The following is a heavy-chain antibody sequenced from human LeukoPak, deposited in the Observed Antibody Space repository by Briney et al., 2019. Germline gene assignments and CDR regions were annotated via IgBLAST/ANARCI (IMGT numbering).Heavy chain of an antibody. Sequence: SVKVSCKASGGTFISYAISWVRQAPGQGLEWMGRIIPIFGTANYAQKFQGRVTITTDESTSTAYMELSSLRSEDTAVYYCASGPMTTVSYYFDYWGQGTLVTVSS. V-gene: IGHV1-69*05. CDR3: ASGPMTTVSYYFDY. CDR1: GGTFISYA. CDR2: IIPIFGTA. D-gene: IGHD4-17*01. J-gene: IGHJ4*02.